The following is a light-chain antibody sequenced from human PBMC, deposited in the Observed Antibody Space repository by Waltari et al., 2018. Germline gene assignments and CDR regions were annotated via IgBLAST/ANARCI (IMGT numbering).Light chain of an antibody. CDR2: DVT. V-gene: IGLV2-14*03. Sequence: QSAPTQPASVSGSPRQSITNSRTGTSRDLGALTYAPPYQQHPGKAPKVLIYDVTNRPSGVSYRFSGSKSGNTASLTISGLQAEDEAYYHCASFISGSTSSVLFGGGTKLTVL. CDR1: SRDLGALTY. J-gene: IGLJ3*02. CDR3: ASFISGSTSSVL.